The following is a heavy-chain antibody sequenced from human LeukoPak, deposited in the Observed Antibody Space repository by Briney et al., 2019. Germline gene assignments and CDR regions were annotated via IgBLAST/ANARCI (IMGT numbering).Heavy chain of an antibody. CDR3: AKGGYEKPYYYYYFMGV. CDR1: GFTISSDG. Sequence: GKSLRLSCAASGFTISSDGMRPVRQARGKGPEWAAIIWNDGSNKYYADSVKGRFTISRDNSKNTLYLQMNRLRAEDTAGYYGAKGGYEKPYYYYYFMGVWRKETTVTVSS. D-gene: IGHD6-13*01. J-gene: IGHJ6*03. CDR2: IWNDGSNK. V-gene: IGHV3-33*06.